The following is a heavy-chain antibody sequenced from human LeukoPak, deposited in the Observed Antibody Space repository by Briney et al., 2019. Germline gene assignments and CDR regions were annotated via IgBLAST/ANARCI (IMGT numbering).Heavy chain of an antibody. CDR1: GFTFSSYA. Sequence: SGGSLRLSCAASGFTFSSYAMSWVRQAPGERLEWVSAISGSGGSTYYADSVKGRFTISRDNSKNTLYLQMNSLRAEDTAVYYCAKDLMAAFDPWGQGTLVTVSS. J-gene: IGHJ5*02. D-gene: IGHD5-24*01. CDR3: AKDLMAAFDP. V-gene: IGHV3-23*01. CDR2: ISGSGGST.